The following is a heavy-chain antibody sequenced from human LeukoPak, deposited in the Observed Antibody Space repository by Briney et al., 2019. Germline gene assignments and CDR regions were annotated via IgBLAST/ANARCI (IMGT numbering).Heavy chain of an antibody. Sequence: GASVKVSFKASVYTFSNYAINWVRQAPGQRLEWMGCINTNTGNKSYAKALKGRFVFSLDNSVRTAYLKMSSLKADDTAMYYCARLVVVVLGASIHWFDPWGQGTLVTVSS. CDR1: VYTFSNYA. CDR2: INTNTGNK. J-gene: IGHJ5*02. CDR3: ARLVVVVLGASIHWFDP. V-gene: IGHV7-4-1*02. D-gene: IGHD2-2*01.